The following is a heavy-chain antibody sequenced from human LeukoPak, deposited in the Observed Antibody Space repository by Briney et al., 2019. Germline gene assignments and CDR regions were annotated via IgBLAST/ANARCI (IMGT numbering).Heavy chain of an antibody. CDR1: GFTFDDYA. J-gene: IGHJ4*02. D-gene: IGHD2-15*01. CDR3: AKDMRGYCSGGSCYLFDY. CDR2: ISWNSGSI. Sequence: GGSLRLSCAASGFTFDDYAMHWVRQAPGKGLEWVSGISWNSGSIGYADSVKGRFTISRDNAKNSLYLQMNGLRAEDTALYYCAKDMRGYCSGGSCYLFDYWGQGTLVTVSS. V-gene: IGHV3-9*01.